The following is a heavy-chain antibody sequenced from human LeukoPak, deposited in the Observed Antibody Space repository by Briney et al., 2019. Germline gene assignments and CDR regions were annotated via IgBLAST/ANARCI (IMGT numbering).Heavy chain of an antibody. CDR2: IYYSGST. J-gene: IGHJ4*02. Sequence: ETLSLTCTVSGGSISSYYWSWIRQPPGKGLEWIGYIYYSGSTNYNPSLKSRVTISVDTSKNQFSLKLSSVTAADTAVYYCARQKTVADFDYWGQGTLVTVSS. CDR3: ARQKTVADFDY. V-gene: IGHV4-59*08. D-gene: IGHD4-23*01. CDR1: GGSISSYY.